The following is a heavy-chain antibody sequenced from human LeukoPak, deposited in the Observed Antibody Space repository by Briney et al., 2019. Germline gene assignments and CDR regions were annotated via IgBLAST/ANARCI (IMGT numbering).Heavy chain of an antibody. CDR3: AKPPGGYDTNY. CDR2: ISGSGGNK. V-gene: IGHV3-23*01. J-gene: IGHJ4*02. CDR1: GFTFSSYS. Sequence: GGSLRLSCAASGFTFSSYSMNWVRQAPGKGLKWGSAISGSGGNKYYADSVKGRFTISRDNSKNTLYLQMNSLRAEDTAVYYCAKPPGGYDTNYWGQGTLVTVSS. D-gene: IGHD5-12*01.